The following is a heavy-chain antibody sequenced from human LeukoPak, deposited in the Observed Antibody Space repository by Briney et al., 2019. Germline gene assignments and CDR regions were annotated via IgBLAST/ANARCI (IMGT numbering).Heavy chain of an antibody. Sequence: SETLSLTCTVSGGSISSSSYYWGWILQPPGKGLEWIGSIYYSGSTYYNPSLKSRVTISVDTSKNQFSLKLSSVTAADTAVYYCARRPGPWELPSGFDPWGQGTLVTVSS. J-gene: IGHJ5*02. V-gene: IGHV4-39*01. CDR1: GGSISSSSYY. CDR3: ARRPGPWELPSGFDP. CDR2: IYYSGST. D-gene: IGHD1-26*01.